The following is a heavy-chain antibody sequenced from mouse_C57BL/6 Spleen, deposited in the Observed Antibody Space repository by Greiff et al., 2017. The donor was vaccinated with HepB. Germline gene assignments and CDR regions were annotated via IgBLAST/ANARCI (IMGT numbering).Heavy chain of an antibody. V-gene: IGHV1-50*01. CDR3: ARELPDY. CDR1: GYTFTSYW. Sequence: QVQLKQPGAELVKPRASVKLSCKASGYTFTSYWMQWVKQRPGQGLEWIGEIDPSDSYTNYNQKFKGKATLTVDTSSSTAYMQLSSLTSEDSAVYYCARELPDYWGQGTTLTVSS. J-gene: IGHJ2*01. CDR2: IDPSDSYT.